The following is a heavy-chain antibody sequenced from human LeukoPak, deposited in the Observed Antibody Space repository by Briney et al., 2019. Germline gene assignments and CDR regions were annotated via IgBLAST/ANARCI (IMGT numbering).Heavy chain of an antibody. CDR1: GYTFTSYG. CDR3: ARDLSWSGYYWDY. Sequence: GASVKVSCKASGYTFTSYGISWVRQAPGQGLEWMGWISAYNGNTNYAQKFQGRVTITTDESTSTAYMELSSLRSEDTAVYYCARDLSWSGYYWDYWGQGTLVTVSS. J-gene: IGHJ4*02. V-gene: IGHV1-18*01. D-gene: IGHD3-3*01. CDR2: ISAYNGNT.